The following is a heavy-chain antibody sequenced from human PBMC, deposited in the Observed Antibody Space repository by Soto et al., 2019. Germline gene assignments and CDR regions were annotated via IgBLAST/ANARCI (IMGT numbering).Heavy chain of an antibody. Sequence: QVQLVESGADVKKPGASVKVSCKAPGYTFTDYGIRCVRQAPVQGLEWMGWISGYNGNTKYAQKFQGRVTMTTDTPTNTAYMELRSLRSDDTAVYYCARDREYYYDSSGNYYYHYGLDVWGQGTTVNVS. J-gene: IGHJ6*02. V-gene: IGHV1-18*04. CDR2: ISGYNGNT. D-gene: IGHD3-22*01. CDR3: ARDREYYYDSSGNYYYHYGLDV. CDR1: GYTFTDYG.